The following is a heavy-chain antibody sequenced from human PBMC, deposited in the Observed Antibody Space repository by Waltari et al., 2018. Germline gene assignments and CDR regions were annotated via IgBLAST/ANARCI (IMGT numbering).Heavy chain of an antibody. CDR1: GFIFHSYA. J-gene: IGHJ6*02. V-gene: IGHV3-23*01. CDR2: ITSRLRST. CDR3: AKGTAAFYYGMDV. D-gene: IGHD3-16*01. Sequence: EVQLLESGGDLVQPGGSLTLSCAASGFIFHSYAMNWVRQAPGKGMGWVAAITSRLRSTYYADAVKGRFTISRDNSKNTAYLQMNSLRAGDTAIYYCAKGTAAFYYGMDVWGQGTTVTVSS.